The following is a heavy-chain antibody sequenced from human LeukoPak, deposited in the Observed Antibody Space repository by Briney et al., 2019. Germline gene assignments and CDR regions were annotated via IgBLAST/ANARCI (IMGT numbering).Heavy chain of an antibody. CDR3: AKDFRIGYSAHFDY. J-gene: IGHJ4*02. CDR1: GFTFSSYG. Sequence: GGSLRLSCAASGFTFSSYGMHWVRQAPEKGLEFVSGIYENGGTTYYADSVKGRFSISRDNSKNTLYLQMDSLRGEDTAVYYCAKDFRIGYSAHFDYWGQGALVTVSS. D-gene: IGHD2-21*01. CDR2: IYENGGTT. V-gene: IGHV3-23*01.